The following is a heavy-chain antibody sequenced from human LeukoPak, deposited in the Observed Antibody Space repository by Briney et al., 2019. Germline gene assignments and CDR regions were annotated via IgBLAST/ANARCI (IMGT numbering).Heavy chain of an antibody. Sequence: GGSLRLSCAASGFTFSSDAMSWVRQAPGKGLEWVSAISGSGGSTYYADSVKGRFTISRDNSKNTLYLQMNSLRAEDTVVYYCAKDRRNSPLLFDYWGQGTLVTVSS. J-gene: IGHJ4*02. CDR3: AKDRRNSPLLFDY. V-gene: IGHV3-23*01. CDR1: GFTFSSDA. D-gene: IGHD1-14*01. CDR2: ISGSGGST.